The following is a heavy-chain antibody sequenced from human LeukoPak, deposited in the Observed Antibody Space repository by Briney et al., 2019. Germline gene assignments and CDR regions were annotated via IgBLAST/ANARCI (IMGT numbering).Heavy chain of an antibody. D-gene: IGHD4-17*01. CDR1: GYTFTGYY. Sequence: ASVKVSCKASGYTFTGYYMHWVRQAPGQGLEWMGWINPNSSSTNYAQKFQGRVTMTRDTSISTAYMELSRLRSDDTAVYYCARERRIYGDYGTYYYGMDVWGQGTTVTVSS. CDR3: ARERRIYGDYGTYYYGMDV. CDR2: INPNSSST. V-gene: IGHV1-2*02. J-gene: IGHJ6*02.